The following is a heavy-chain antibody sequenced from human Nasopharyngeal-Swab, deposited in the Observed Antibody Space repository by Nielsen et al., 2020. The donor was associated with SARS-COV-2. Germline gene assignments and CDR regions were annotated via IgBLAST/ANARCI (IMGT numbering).Heavy chain of an antibody. CDR3: ARGLLRVELRPYFDY. CDR2: INHSGST. J-gene: IGHJ4*02. D-gene: IGHD1-1*01. V-gene: IGHV4-34*01. CDR1: GFTFSDYY. Sequence: ESLKISCAASGFTFSDYYMSWIRQPPGKGLEWIGEINHSGSTNYNPSLKSRVTISVDTSKNQFSLKLSSVTAADTAVYYCARGLLRVELRPYFDYWGQGTLVTVSS.